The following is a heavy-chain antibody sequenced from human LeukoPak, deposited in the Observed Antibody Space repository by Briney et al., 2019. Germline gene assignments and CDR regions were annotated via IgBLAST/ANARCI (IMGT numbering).Heavy chain of an antibody. J-gene: IGHJ4*02. D-gene: IGHD3-9*01. CDR2: IKSKTDGGTT. V-gene: IGHV3-15*01. CDR3: TTVVVGYFDWLLSDFDY. CDR1: GFTFSNAW. Sequence: GGFLRLSCAASGFTFSNAWMSWVRQAPGKGLEWVGRIKSKTDGGTTDYAAPVKGRFTISRDDSKNTLYLQMNSLKTEDTAVYYCTTVVVGYFDWLLSDFDYWGQGTLVTVSS.